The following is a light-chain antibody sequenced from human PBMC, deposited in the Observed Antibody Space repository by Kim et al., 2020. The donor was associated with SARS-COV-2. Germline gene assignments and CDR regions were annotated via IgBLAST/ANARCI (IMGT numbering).Light chain of an antibody. V-gene: IGKV3-15*01. CDR1: QNVGSS. Sequence: VLTQSPATLSVSPGERATLSCRASQNVGSSLAWYQQKPGQAPRLLIYDASTRATVIPARFSGSGSGTEFTLTISSLQSEDFAVYYWNQYKKRPLYSFGQGTKLEIK. CDR2: DAS. J-gene: IGKJ2*03. CDR3: NQYKKRPLYS.